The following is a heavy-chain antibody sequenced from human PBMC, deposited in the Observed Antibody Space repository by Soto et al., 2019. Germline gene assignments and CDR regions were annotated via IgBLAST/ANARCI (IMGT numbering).Heavy chain of an antibody. V-gene: IGHV3-49*03. Sequence: PGGSLRFCCTASGFTFGGYAMTWFRQAPGKGLEWVGFIRTKAFGGTPEYAASVKGRFTISRDDSRNIAYLQMNSLKTEDTAVYYCAREGSSSGPDYEYWGQGTLVTVSS. CDR3: AREGSSSGPDYEY. J-gene: IGHJ4*02. CDR1: GFTFGGYA. D-gene: IGHD3-22*01. CDR2: IRTKAFGGTP.